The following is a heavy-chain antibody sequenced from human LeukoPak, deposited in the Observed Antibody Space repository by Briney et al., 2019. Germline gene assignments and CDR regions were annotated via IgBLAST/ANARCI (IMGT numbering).Heavy chain of an antibody. CDR3: AKGVAAGWSPCDY. CDR2: LGDNGDST. CDR1: GFTFGSYA. V-gene: IGHV3-23*01. D-gene: IGHD6-13*01. J-gene: IGHJ4*02. Sequence: PGGSLRLSCAASGFTFGSYAMTWVRQAPGKGLEWVSSLGDNGDSTYYAGSVKGRFTISRDNSKNTVYMQMNSLRAEDTAVYYCAKGVAAGWSPCDYWGQGTLVTVSS.